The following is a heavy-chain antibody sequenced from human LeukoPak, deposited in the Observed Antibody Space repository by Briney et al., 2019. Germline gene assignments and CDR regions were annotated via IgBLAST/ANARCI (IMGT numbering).Heavy chain of an antibody. V-gene: IGHV3-74*01. J-gene: IGHJ6*02. D-gene: IGHD2-15*01. CDR3: ARGLGYCSGGSCYGDYGMDV. CDR1: GFTFNSYT. CDR2: ISSDGRST. Sequence: GGSLRLSCAASGFTFNSYTMNWVRQAPGKGMVWLSRISSDGRSTGYADSVKGRFTISRDNDRNTLYVQMNNLRAEDTAVYYCARGLGYCSGGSCYGDYGMDVWGQGTTVTVSS.